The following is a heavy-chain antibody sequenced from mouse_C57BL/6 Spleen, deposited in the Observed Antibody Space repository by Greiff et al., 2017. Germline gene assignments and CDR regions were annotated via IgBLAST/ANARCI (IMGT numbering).Heavy chain of an antibody. Sequence: EVQLQQSGPELVKPGASVKISCKASGYTFTDYYMNWVKQSHGKSLEWIGDINPNNGGTSYNQKFKGKATLTVDKSSSTAYMELRSLTSEDSAVYYCAREEGLRRRFAYWGQGTLVTVSA. V-gene: IGHV1-26*01. CDR2: INPNNGGT. D-gene: IGHD2-4*01. CDR1: GYTFTDYY. CDR3: AREEGLRRRFAY. J-gene: IGHJ3*01.